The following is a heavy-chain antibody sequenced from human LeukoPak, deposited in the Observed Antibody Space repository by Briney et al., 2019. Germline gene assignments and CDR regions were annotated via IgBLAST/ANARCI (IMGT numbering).Heavy chain of an antibody. CDR1: GFTFSSYS. CDR3: ARGDLSPNY. CDR2: ISNSGTYI. D-gene: IGHD3-16*01. Sequence: GGSLRLSCAASGFTFSSYSMNWVRQAPGKGLEWVSSISNSGTYIYYADSVKGRFTISRDNDKNSLYLQMNSLRAEDTAVYYCARGDLSPNYWGQGTLVTVSS. J-gene: IGHJ4*02. V-gene: IGHV3-21*01.